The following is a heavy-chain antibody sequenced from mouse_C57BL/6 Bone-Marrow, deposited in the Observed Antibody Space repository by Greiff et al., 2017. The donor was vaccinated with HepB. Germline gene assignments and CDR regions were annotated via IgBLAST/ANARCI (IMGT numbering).Heavy chain of an antibody. CDR1: GYTFTSYG. V-gene: IGHV1-81*01. CDR3: ARDEGYPFAY. D-gene: IGHD2-3*01. CDR2: IYPRSGNT. J-gene: IGHJ3*01. Sequence: QVQLQQSGAELARPGASVKLSCKASGYTFTSYGISWVKQSTGQGLEWIGEIYPRSGNTYYNEKFKGKATLTADKSSSTAYMELRSLTSEDSAVYFCARDEGYPFAYWGQGTLVTVSA.